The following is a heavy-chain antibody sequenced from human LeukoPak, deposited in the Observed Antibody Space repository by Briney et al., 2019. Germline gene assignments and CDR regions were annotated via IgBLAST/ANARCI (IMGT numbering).Heavy chain of an antibody. CDR1: GLTFSDAW. Sequence: PGESLRLSCVLSGLTFSDAWMSWVRQAPGKGLVWVALVKGDGRTTIYADSVKGRFTISRDNAKNTLYLQMNSLRADDSGVYYCATGHSYGYDYWGQGVLVTVSS. CDR3: ATGHSYGYDY. V-gene: IGHV3-74*01. J-gene: IGHJ4*02. CDR2: VKGDGRTT. D-gene: IGHD5-18*01.